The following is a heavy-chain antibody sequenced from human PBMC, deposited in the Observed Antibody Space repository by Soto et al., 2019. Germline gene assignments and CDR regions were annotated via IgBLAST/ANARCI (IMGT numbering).Heavy chain of an antibody. CDR3: ARSGYSSSWYFDPTVFWFDP. V-gene: IGHV1-2*02. CDR1: GYTFTGYL. J-gene: IGHJ5*02. CDR2: INPNSGGT. Sequence: APVKFALNASGYTFTGYLIHLLLQAPREELEWTGWINPNSGGTNYAQKFQGRVTMTRDTSISTAYMELSRLRSDDTAVYYCARSGYSSSWYFDPTVFWFDPWGQGTLVNVSS. D-gene: IGHD6-13*01.